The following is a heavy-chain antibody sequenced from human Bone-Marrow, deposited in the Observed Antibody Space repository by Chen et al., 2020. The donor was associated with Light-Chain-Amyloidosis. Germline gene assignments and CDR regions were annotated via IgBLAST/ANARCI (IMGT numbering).Heavy chain of an antibody. J-gene: IGHJ3*02. V-gene: IGHV3-23*04. CDR2: IRGGGGSR. D-gene: IGHD3-9*01. CDR3: AKDISYDDILPGYPADAFDI. Sequence: EVQLVESGGGLLQRGGSLRLSCAASGFAFSSYAMSWVRQAPGKGLEWVATIRGGGGSRYYGDSVKFRFTISRDNSKNALFLQMNSWRAEDTGVYYCAKDISYDDILPGYPADAFDIWGQGTMVTVSS. CDR1: GFAFSSYA.